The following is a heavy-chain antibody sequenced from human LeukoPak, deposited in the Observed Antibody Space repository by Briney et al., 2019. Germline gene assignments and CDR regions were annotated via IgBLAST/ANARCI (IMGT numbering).Heavy chain of an antibody. Sequence: ASVKVSWKASGYTFTSYDINWVRQAAGEGLEWMGWMNPKRGNTDYAQKFEGRVTITRNTSISTAYMELSSLRSEDTAVYYCAREGCTNGVCYPYYYYYMDVWGKGTTVTVSS. J-gene: IGHJ6*03. V-gene: IGHV1-8*03. CDR2: MNPKRGNT. D-gene: IGHD2-8*01. CDR1: GYTFTSYD. CDR3: AREGCTNGVCYPYYYYYMDV.